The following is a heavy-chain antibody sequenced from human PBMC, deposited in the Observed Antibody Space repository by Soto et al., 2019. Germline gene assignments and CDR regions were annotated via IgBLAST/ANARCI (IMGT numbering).Heavy chain of an antibody. Sequence: SETLSLTCTVSGGSISSYYCSWIRQPPGKGLEWIGYIYYSGSTNYNPSLKSRVTISVDTSKNQFSLKLSSVTAADTAVYYCARGRITMVRGVIYWFDPWGQGTLVTVSS. CDR3: ARGRITMVRGVIYWFDP. CDR1: GGSISSYY. J-gene: IGHJ5*02. CDR2: IYYSGST. V-gene: IGHV4-59*01. D-gene: IGHD3-10*01.